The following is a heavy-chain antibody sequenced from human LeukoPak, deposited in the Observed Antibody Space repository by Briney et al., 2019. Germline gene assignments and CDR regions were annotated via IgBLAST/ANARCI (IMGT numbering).Heavy chain of an antibody. CDR2: TYYRSKWYS. Sequence: SQTLSLTCDISGDSVSSSSAAWNWIRQSPPRGLEWLGRTYYRSKWYSDYAVSVKSRIIISPDTSKNQFSLHLDSVTPEDTAVYYCTRQYHSGRSSYYGLDVWGQGTTVTVSS. J-gene: IGHJ6*02. CDR3: TRQYHSGRSSYYGLDV. V-gene: IGHV6-1*01. CDR1: GDSVSSSSAA. D-gene: IGHD5-12*01.